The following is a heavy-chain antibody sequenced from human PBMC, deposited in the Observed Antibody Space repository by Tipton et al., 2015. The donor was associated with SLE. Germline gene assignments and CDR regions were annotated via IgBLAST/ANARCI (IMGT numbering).Heavy chain of an antibody. CDR3: ATRTKRGMDV. J-gene: IGHJ6*02. Sequence: TLSLTCTVSGGSISSGSYYWSWIRQPAGKGLEWIGHIYTSGSTNYNPPLKSRVTISVDTSKNQFSLKLSSVTAADTAVYYCATRTKRGMDVWGQGTTVTVSS. V-gene: IGHV4-61*09. D-gene: IGHD1-14*01. CDR2: IYTSGST. CDR1: GGSISSGSYY.